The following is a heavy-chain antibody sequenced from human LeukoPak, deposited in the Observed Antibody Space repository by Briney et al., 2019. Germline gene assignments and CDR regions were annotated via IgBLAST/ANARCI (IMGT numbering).Heavy chain of an antibody. CDR1: GASITIGGYA. CDR3: ARVAAGRGLYFDL. V-gene: IGHV4-30-2*01. J-gene: IGHJ2*01. Sequence: SETLSLTCVASGASITIGGYAWSWFRQPPGMGLEWIGYIYHSGTTHYNPSLQTRVTMSVDTSKNQFSLSLSSVTAADTAVYYCARVAAGRGLYFDLWGRGTLVTLSS. CDR2: IYHSGTT. D-gene: IGHD6-13*01.